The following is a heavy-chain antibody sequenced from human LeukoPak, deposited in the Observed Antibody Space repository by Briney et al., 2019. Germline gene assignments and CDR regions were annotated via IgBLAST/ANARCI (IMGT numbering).Heavy chain of an antibody. CDR3: ARGKAAGTEFDY. CDR1: GGSFSGYY. V-gene: IGHV4-34*01. CDR2: INHSGST. Sequence: SETLSLTCAVYGGSFSGYYWSWIRQPPGKGLEWIGEINHSGSTNYNPSLESRVTISVDTSKSQFSLKLSSVTAADTAVYYCARGKAAGTEFDYWGQGTLVTVSS. J-gene: IGHJ4*02. D-gene: IGHD6-13*01.